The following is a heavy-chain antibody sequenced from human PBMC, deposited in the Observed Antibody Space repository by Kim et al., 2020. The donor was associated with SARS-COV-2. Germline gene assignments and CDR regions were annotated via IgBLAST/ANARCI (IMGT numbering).Heavy chain of an antibody. J-gene: IGHJ1*01. CDR1: GFIFSSYW. V-gene: IGHV3-74*01. D-gene: IGHD3-16*01. CDR2: ITSDGNSA. CDR3: VRVLWGAGGYFQY. Sequence: GGSLRLSCAGSGFIFSSYWMHWVRQAPGKGLVWVSRITSDGNSATYADSVKGRFTISRDNAKNTLYLQMDSLRADDTAVYYCVRVLWGAGGYFQYWGQGALVSVSS.